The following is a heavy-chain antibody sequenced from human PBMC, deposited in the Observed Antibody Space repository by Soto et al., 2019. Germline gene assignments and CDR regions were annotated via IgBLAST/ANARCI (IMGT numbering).Heavy chain of an antibody. J-gene: IGHJ4*02. CDR1: RFMFSTYT. Sequence: GGSLRLSCAASRFMFSTYTMTWVRQAPGKGLEWVSSISHSSSYIYYADSVKGRFTISRDNAKDSLYLQMSSLIADDTAVYYCARHRGEYQLLSDIDYWGQGTLVTVSS. D-gene: IGHD2-2*01. V-gene: IGHV3-21*01. CDR3: ARHRGEYQLLSDIDY. CDR2: ISHSSSYI.